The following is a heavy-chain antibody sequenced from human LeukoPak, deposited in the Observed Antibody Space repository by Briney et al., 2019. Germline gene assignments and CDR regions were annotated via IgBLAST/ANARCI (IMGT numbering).Heavy chain of an antibody. Sequence: SVKVSCKASGGTFSSSAITWVRQAPGQGLEWMGRIIPVLNITNYAQKFQGRVTITADTSTSTAYMELSSLRPEETAVYYCARDQGLTAPPPHGLDLWGQGTTVTVSS. J-gene: IGHJ6*02. D-gene: IGHD5-18*01. CDR1: GGTFSSSA. CDR2: IIPVLNIT. CDR3: ARDQGLTAPPPHGLDL. V-gene: IGHV1-69*04.